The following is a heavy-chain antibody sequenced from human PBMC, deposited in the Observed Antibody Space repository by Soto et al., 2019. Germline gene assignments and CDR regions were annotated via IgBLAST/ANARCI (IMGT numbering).Heavy chain of an antibody. CDR3: ARDRWGMGYFDY. CDR1: GGSISSYY. Sequence: SETLSLTCTVSGGSISSYYWSWIRQPPGKGLEWIGDIYYSGSTNYNPSLKSRVAISVDTSKNQFSLKLSSVTAADTAVYYCARDRWGMGYFDYWGQGTLVTVSS. D-gene: IGHD3-16*01. J-gene: IGHJ4*02. V-gene: IGHV4-59*01. CDR2: IYYSGST.